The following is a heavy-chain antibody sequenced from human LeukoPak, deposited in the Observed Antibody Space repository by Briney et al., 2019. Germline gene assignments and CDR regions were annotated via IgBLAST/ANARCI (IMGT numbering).Heavy chain of an antibody. CDR3: ARDIRYYYGSDGMDV. D-gene: IGHD3-10*01. J-gene: IGHJ6*02. CDR1: GFTFSEYV. CDR2: ITATSGSI. Sequence: PGGSLRLSCTASGFTFSEYVMSWVRQAPGKGLEWVSSITATSGSIYYAESVQGRFIISRDNSKSTLYLHMSSLSVEDTAVYYCARDIRYYYGSDGMDVWGQGTTVTVSS. V-gene: IGHV3-23*01.